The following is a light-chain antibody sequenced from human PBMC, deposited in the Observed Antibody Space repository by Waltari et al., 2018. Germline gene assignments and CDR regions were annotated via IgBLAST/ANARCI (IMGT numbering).Light chain of an antibody. J-gene: IGKJ4*01. CDR1: QSVSSN. V-gene: IGKV3-15*01. CDR3: LQYNDWPPLT. CDR2: GAS. Sequence: EIVMTQSPATLSVSPGERATLSCRASQSVSSNLAWYQQKPGQAARLIINGASTRATGVPDRFSGSGSGTEFTLTISSLQSEDFAVYYCLQYNDWPPLTFGGGTKVEIK.